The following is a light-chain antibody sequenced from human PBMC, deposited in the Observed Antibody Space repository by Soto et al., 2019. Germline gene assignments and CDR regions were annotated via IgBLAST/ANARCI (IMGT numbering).Light chain of an antibody. Sequence: QSVLTQPPSVPGAPGPRVTISCTGSRSNIGAGYDVHWYQQLPGTAPKLLIYGNSNRPSGVPDRFSGSKSGTSASLAITGLQAEDAADYYCQSYDSSLSGWVFGGGTQLTVL. CDR3: QSYDSSLSGWV. CDR2: GNS. V-gene: IGLV1-40*01. CDR1: RSNIGAGYD. J-gene: IGLJ3*02.